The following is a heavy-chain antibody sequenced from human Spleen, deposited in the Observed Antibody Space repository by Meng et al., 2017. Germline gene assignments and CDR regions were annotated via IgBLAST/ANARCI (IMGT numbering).Heavy chain of an antibody. CDR2: INVANGNT. J-gene: IGHJ4*02. V-gene: IGHV1-3*01. D-gene: IGHD4-23*01. CDR3: AIDYGGNPDYFDY. Sequence: QVQLVQSGAEVMKPGASVKVSCKASGYTFTDFAIHWVRQAPGQRLEWMGWINVANGNTKYSQKFQGRVTITRDTSASTAYMELSSLRSEDTAVYYCAIDYGGNPDYFDYWGQGTLVTVSS. CDR1: GYTFTDFA.